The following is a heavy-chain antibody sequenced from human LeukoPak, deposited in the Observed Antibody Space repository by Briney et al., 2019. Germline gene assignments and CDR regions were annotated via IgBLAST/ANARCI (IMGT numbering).Heavy chain of an antibody. Sequence: GGSLRLSCAASGFTFSNYAMSWVRQAPGKGPEWVSAISGSGGSTYYADSVEGRFTISRDNSKNTLYLQMNSLRAEDTAVYYCARGPDSDFDYWGQGTLVTVSS. CDR1: GFTFSNYA. J-gene: IGHJ4*02. CDR3: ARGPDSDFDY. CDR2: ISGSGGST. D-gene: IGHD3-22*01. V-gene: IGHV3-23*01.